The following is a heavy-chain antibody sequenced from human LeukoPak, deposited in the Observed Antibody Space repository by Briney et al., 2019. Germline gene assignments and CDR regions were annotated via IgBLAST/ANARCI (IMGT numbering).Heavy chain of an antibody. Sequence: SVKVSCKASGGTFTSYAISWVRQAPGQGLEWMGGIIPIFGTANYAQKFQGRVTITADESTSTAYMELSSLRSEDTAVYYCARYYYDSRTEYYYYYGMDVWGQGTTVTVSS. V-gene: IGHV1-69*13. J-gene: IGHJ6*02. D-gene: IGHD3-22*01. CDR1: GGTFTSYA. CDR3: ARYYYDSRTEYYYYYGMDV. CDR2: IIPIFGTA.